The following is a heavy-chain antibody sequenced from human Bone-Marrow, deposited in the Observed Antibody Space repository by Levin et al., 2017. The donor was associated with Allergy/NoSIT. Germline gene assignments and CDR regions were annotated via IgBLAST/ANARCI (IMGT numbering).Heavy chain of an antibody. V-gene: IGHV1-2*02. CDR2: INPKSGGI. CDR3: AREENGAFDY. Sequence: CKTSGYTFTEYYIHWVRQAPGQGLEKMGWINPKSGGISYAQNFQGRVAMTRDTSISTAYMELSGLTPDDTATYFCAREENGAFDYWGQGSLVIVSS. J-gene: IGHJ4*02. CDR1: GYTFTEYY. D-gene: IGHD4-17*01.